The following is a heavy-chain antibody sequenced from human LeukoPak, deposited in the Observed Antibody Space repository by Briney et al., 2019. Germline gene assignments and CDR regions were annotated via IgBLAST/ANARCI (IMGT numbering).Heavy chain of an antibody. CDR1: RGSVSSGSYY. V-gene: IGHV4-61*02. J-gene: IGHJ4*02. CDR2: IYSSGST. Sequence: PSQTLSLTCTVSRGSVSSGSYYWSRIRQPAGTGLEWIGRIYSSGSTNYNPSLKSRVTISLDTSKNQFSLKLSSVTAADTAVYYCASSVISAGRYFDYWGQGTLVTVSS. D-gene: IGHD6-19*01. CDR3: ASSVISAGRYFDY.